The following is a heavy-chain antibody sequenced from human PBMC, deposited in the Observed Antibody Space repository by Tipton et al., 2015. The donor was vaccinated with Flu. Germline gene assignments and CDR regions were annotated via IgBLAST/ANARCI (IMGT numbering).Heavy chain of an antibody. CDR2: INQDGSEK. V-gene: IGHV3-7*01. CDR1: GFTFSHYW. J-gene: IGHJ4*02. CDR3: ARGPTYCGGGCYYYFDS. D-gene: IGHD2-21*01. Sequence: SLRLSCAASGFTFSHYWMNWVRQAPGKGLEWVANINQDGSEKNYVDSVRGRFIISRDNAKKSLYLQVNSLRAEDTAVYYCARGPTYCGGGCYYYFDSWGQGSLVTVSS.